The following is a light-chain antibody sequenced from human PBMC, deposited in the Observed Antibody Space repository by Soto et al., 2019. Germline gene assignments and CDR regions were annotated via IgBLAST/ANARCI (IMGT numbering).Light chain of an antibody. V-gene: IGKV4-1*01. CDR2: WAS. J-gene: IGKJ4*01. CDR1: QIVLYGANNNNY. Sequence: DTVLVRSPASLAVYLRERATIKCKYSQIVLYGANNNNYIAWYQQKPGQPPQLLIYWASTRESGVPDRFSGSGSGTDFTLTISSLQAEDVAVYYCQQCYSTPLTFGGGTKGEIK. CDR3: QQCYSTPLT.